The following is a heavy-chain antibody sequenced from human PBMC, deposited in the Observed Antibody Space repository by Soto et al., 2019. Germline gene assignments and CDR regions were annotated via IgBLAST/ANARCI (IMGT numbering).Heavy chain of an antibody. CDR1: GFTFSDYY. J-gene: IGHJ6*02. Sequence: PGGSLRLSCAASGFTFSDYYMSWIRQAPGKGLEWVSYISSSGSTIYYADSVKGRFTISRDNAKNSLYLQMNSLRAEDTAVYYCAKDSGDDILTGYYLGYGMDVWGQGTTVTVPS. V-gene: IGHV3-11*01. CDR3: AKDSGDDILTGYYLGYGMDV. CDR2: ISSSGSTI. D-gene: IGHD3-9*01.